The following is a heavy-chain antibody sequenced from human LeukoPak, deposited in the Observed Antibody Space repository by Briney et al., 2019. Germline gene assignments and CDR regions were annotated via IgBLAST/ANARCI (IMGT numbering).Heavy chain of an antibody. Sequence: PGRSLRLSCAASGFTFSSYAMHWVRQAPGEGLEWVAVISYDGSNKYYADSVKGRFTISRDNSKNTLYLQMNSLRAEDTAVYYCARGIVDYYDSIRVPPLTLFDYWGQGTLVTVSS. CDR3: ARGIVDYYDSIRVPPLTLFDY. CDR1: GFTFSSYA. J-gene: IGHJ4*02. D-gene: IGHD3-22*01. V-gene: IGHV3-30-3*01. CDR2: ISYDGSNK.